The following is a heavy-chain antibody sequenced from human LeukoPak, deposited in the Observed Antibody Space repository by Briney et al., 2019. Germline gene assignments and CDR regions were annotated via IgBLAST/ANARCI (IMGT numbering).Heavy chain of an antibody. V-gene: IGHV3-23*01. J-gene: IGHJ5*01. Sequence: PGGSLRLSCAASGFTVSTNYMSWVRQAPGKGLEWVSAISGTGASTYYADSVKGRFTISRDTSKNTLYLQMNSLRAEDTAVYYCAKAAGYYSNWFDFWGQGTLVTVSS. CDR3: AKAAGYYSNWFDF. CDR1: GFTVSTNY. CDR2: ISGTGAST. D-gene: IGHD3-10*01.